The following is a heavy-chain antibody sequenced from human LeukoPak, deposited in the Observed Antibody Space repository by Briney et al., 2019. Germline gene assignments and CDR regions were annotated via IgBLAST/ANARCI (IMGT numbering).Heavy chain of an antibody. CDR1: RSTFKTYD. Sequence: ASVKASCKASRSTFKTYDIHWVRQTRGQGLEWMAWINPKTGTTGYATTFQGRISMTSNTSISTAYMELSSVRPEDTGIYYCARGLLGYYYYYMDVWGEGTTVTVSS. CDR2: INPKTGTT. D-gene: IGHD2-21*01. CDR3: ARGLLGYYYYYMDV. J-gene: IGHJ6*03. V-gene: IGHV1-8*01.